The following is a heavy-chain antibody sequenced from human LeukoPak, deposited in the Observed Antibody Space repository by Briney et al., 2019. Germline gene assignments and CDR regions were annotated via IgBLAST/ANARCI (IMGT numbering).Heavy chain of an antibody. CDR3: ARGWTDVVVVAATLDY. J-gene: IGHJ4*02. D-gene: IGHD2-15*01. Sequence: ASVKVSCKASGYTFTSYYMHWVRQAPGQGLEWTGIINPSGGSTSYAQKFQGRVTMTRDMSTSTVYMELSSLRSEDTAVYYCARGWTDVVVVAATLDYWGQGTLVTVSS. CDR2: INPSGGST. V-gene: IGHV1-46*01. CDR1: GYTFTSYY.